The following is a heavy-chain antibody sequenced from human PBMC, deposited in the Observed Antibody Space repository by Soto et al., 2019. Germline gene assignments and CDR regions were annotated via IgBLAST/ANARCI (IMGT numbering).Heavy chain of an antibody. CDR2: ISSSSSYK. D-gene: IGHD2-2*01. Sequence: PGGSLRLSCAASGFTFSDYYMSWIRQAPGKGLEWVSYISSSSSYKNYADSVKGRFTISRDNAKNSLYLQMNSLRAEDTAVYYCAREATLVVPATKTHFDYWGQGTLVTVSS. V-gene: IGHV3-11*06. CDR3: AREATLVVPATKTHFDY. J-gene: IGHJ4*02. CDR1: GFTFSDYY.